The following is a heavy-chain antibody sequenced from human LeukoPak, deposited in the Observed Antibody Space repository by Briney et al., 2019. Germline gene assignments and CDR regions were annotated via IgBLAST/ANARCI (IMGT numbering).Heavy chain of an antibody. Sequence: GRSLRLSCAASGFTFSSYAMHWVRQAPGKGLEWVAVISYDGSNKYYADSVKGRFTISRDNSKNTLYLQMNSLRAEDTAVYYCARARIVGAAHFDYWGQGTLVTVSS. CDR3: ARARIVGAAHFDY. D-gene: IGHD1-26*01. CDR1: GFTFSSYA. CDR2: ISYDGSNK. J-gene: IGHJ4*02. V-gene: IGHV3-30*04.